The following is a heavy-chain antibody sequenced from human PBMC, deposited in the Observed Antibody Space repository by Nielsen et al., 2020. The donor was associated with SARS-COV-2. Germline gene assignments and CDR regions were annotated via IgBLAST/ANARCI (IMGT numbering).Heavy chain of an antibody. CDR2: IIPIFGTA. CDR1: GYTFTSYG. Sequence: SVKVSCKASGYTFTSYGISWVRQAPGQGLEWMGGIIPIFGTANYAQKFQGRVTITADESTSTAYMELSSLKASDTAMYYCARLGVWFGEVGAFDYWGQGTLVTVSS. V-gene: IGHV1-69*13. CDR3: ARLGVWFGEVGAFDY. D-gene: IGHD3-10*01. J-gene: IGHJ4*02.